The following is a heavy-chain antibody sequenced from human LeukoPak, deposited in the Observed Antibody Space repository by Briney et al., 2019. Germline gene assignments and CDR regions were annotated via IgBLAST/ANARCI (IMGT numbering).Heavy chain of an antibody. Sequence: SETLSLTCTVSGGSISSYYWSWIRQPPGKGLEWIGYIYYSGSTNYNPSLKSRVTISVDTSKNQSSLKLSSVTAADTAVYYCASLQTYCSSTSCSPGAFDIWGQGTMVTVSS. J-gene: IGHJ3*02. CDR1: GGSISSYY. CDR2: IYYSGST. V-gene: IGHV4-59*01. CDR3: ASLQTYCSSTSCSPGAFDI. D-gene: IGHD2-2*01.